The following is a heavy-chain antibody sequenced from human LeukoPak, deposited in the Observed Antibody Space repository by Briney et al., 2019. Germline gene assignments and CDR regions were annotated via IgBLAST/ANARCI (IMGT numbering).Heavy chain of an antibody. CDR1: GFTFNNFW. D-gene: IGHD5-18*01. J-gene: IGHJ4*02. V-gene: IGHV3-74*01. Sequence: PGGSLRLSCTASGFTFNNFWMHWVRQTPGKGLVWVSRISKDGSTTNYADSVKGRFTISRDNAKNTLYLQMSSLTAEDTALYYCARGASSGYRIDYWGQGTLVPVSA. CDR2: ISKDGSTT. CDR3: ARGASSGYRIDY.